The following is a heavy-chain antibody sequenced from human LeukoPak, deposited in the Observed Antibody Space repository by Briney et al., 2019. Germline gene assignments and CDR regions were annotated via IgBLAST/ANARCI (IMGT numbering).Heavy chain of an antibody. CDR2: INPSGGST. CDR3: AREGTRGYDDY. D-gene: IGHD3-22*01. V-gene: IGHV1-46*03. J-gene: IGHJ4*02. CDR1: GYTFTSYY. Sequence: ASVKVSCKASGYTFTSYYMHWVRQAPGQGLEWMGIINPSGGSTSYAQKFQGRVTMTRDTSTSTVYMELSSLRPEDTAVYYCAREGTRGYDDYWGQGTLVTVSS.